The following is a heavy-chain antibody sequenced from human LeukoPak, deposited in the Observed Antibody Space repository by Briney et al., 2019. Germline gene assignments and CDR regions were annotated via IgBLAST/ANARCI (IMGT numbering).Heavy chain of an antibody. CDR2: INPNSGGT. J-gene: IGHJ4*02. V-gene: IGHV1-2*02. D-gene: IGHD2-8*01. Sequence: ASVKVSCKASGYTFTGYYMHWVRQAPGQGLEWMGWINPNSGGTNYAQKFQGRVTMTRDTSISTAYMELSRLRSDDTAVYYCARDSIGCTNGVCYTLFDYWGQGTLVTVSS. CDR1: GYTFTGYY. CDR3: ARDSIGCTNGVCYTLFDY.